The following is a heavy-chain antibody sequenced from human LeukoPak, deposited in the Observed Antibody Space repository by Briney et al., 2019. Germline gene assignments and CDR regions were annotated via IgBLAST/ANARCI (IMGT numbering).Heavy chain of an antibody. CDR1: GGSFSGYY. CDR3: AREAYYYGSGRRGVLVIYYSMDV. D-gene: IGHD3-10*01. CDR2: INHSGST. Sequence: SETLSLTCAVYGGSFSGYYWSWIRQPPGKGLEWIGEINHSGSTNYNPSLKSRVTISVDTSKNQFSLKLSSVTAADTAVYYCAREAYYYGSGRRGVLVIYYSMDVWGQGTTVTVSS. J-gene: IGHJ6*02. V-gene: IGHV4-34*01.